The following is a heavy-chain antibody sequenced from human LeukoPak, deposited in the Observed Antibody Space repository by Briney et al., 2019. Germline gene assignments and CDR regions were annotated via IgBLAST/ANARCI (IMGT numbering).Heavy chain of an antibody. V-gene: IGHV3-73*01. CDR2: IRSKANSYAT. J-gene: IGHJ3*02. D-gene: IGHD2-15*01. CDR1: GFTFSGSA. CDR3: TRYCSGGSCSHSTYAFDI. Sequence: PGGSLRLSCAASGFTFSGSAMHWVRQASGKGLEWVGRIRSKANSYATAYAASVKGRFTISRDDSKNTAYLQMNSLKTEDTAVYYCTRYCSGGSCSHSTYAFDIWGQGTMVTVSS.